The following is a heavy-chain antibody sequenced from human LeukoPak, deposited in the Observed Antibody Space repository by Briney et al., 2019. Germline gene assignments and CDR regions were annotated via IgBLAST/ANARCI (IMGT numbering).Heavy chain of an antibody. D-gene: IGHD1-1*01. CDR1: GFTFSHTW. Sequence: GGSLRLSCAASGFTFSHTWVSWVRQAPGKGLEWVGRVKSKNDGGSTDYAAPVKGRFFISRDDSRGTLSLEMNSLKIKDTAVYFCVGRPWNFDYWGQGTLVTVSS. CDR2: VKSKNDGGST. J-gene: IGHJ4*02. CDR3: VGRPWNFDY. V-gene: IGHV3-15*01.